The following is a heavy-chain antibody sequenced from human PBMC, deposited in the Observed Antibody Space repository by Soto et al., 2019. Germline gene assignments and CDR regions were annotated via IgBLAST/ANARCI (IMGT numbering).Heavy chain of an antibody. CDR2: ISGSGGST. V-gene: IGHV3-23*01. J-gene: IGHJ6*02. Sequence: GGSLRLSCAASGFTFSSYAMTWVRQAPGKGLEWVSAISGSGGSTYYADSVKGRFTISRDNSKNTLYLQMNSLRAEDRAVYYCAEDLVAQFTWSLWYFYDSYVCGRRTTVTVTS. D-gene: IGHD5-12*01. CDR1: GFTFSSYA. CDR3: AEDLVAQFTWSLWYFYDSYV.